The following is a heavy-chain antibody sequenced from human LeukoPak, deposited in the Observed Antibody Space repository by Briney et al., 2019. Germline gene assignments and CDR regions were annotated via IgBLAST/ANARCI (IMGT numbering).Heavy chain of an antibody. CDR1: GFIFSDYN. V-gene: IGHV3-48*01. Sequence: GGSLRLSCEASGFIFSDYNMNWVRQAPGKGLEWLSFIDSSSSTIYYADSVKGRFAISRDNSKNTLYLQMNSLRAEDTAVYYCASERPTISFGYYYYYMDVWGKGTTVTVSS. CDR3: ASERPTISFGYYYYYMDV. J-gene: IGHJ6*03. CDR2: IDSSSSTI. D-gene: IGHD5-12*01.